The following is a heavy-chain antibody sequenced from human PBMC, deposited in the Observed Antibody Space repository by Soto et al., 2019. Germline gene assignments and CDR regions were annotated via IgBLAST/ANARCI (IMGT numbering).Heavy chain of an antibody. J-gene: IGHJ4*02. CDR1: GFTFGDNH. Sequence: GGSLRLSCTVSGFTFGDNHVSWFRQAPGKGLEWVSFIRSEANGGTTEYAASVKGRFTISKDDSISIAYLQMNSLKIEDTAVYYCTRWKESYSDYWGQGTLVTVSS. CDR2: IRSEANGGTT. V-gene: IGHV3-49*03. D-gene: IGHD1-1*01. CDR3: TRWKESYSDY.